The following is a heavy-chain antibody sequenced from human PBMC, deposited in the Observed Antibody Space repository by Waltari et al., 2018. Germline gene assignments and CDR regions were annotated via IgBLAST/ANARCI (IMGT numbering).Heavy chain of an antibody. J-gene: IGHJ5*02. CDR2: IYYSGST. CDR3: ARTGITIFGVVDWFDP. CDR1: GGSISSYY. Sequence: QVQLQESGPGLVKPSETLSLTCTVSGGSISSYYWSWIRQPPGKGLEWIGYIYYSGSTNYNPSLKSRVTISVDTSKNQFSLKLSSVTAADTAVYYCARTGITIFGVVDWFDPWGQGTLVTVSS. V-gene: IGHV4-59*08. D-gene: IGHD3-3*01.